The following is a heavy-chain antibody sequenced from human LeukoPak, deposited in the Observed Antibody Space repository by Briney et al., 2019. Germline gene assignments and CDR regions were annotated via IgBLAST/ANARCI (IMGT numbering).Heavy chain of an antibody. CDR2: ISRGANTT. D-gene: IGHD3-22*01. J-gene: IGHJ3*01. CDR3: ARDLGEPPIHYDSSGYPR. Sequence: GGTLRLSCAASGFTFSSYAMNWVRQAPGKGLEWVSAISRGANTTYYADSVKGRFTISRDNSKNTLYLQMNSLRAEDTAVYYCARDLGEPPIHYDSSGYPRWGQGTMVTVSS. V-gene: IGHV3-23*01. CDR1: GFTFSSYA.